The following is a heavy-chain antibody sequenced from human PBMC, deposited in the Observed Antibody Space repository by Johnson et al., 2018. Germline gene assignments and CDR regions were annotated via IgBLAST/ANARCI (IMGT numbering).Heavy chain of an antibody. V-gene: IGHV3-7*01. D-gene: IGHD2-21*01. CDR1: GFTFSNYW. CDR3: ARDLLAGASDV. J-gene: IGHJ6*02. Sequence: QLVESGGGLVQPGGSLRLSCAASGFTFSNYWISWVRQAPGKGLEWVANIKQDGSEKNYVDSVKGRFTMSRDNAKNSLYLQMNSLRAEETAVYYYARDLLAGASDVWGQGTTVTVSS. CDR2: IKQDGSEK.